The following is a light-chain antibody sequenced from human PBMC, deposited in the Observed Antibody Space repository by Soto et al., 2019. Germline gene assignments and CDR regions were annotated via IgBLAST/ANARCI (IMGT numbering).Light chain of an antibody. CDR3: QQSYSTPLYT. J-gene: IGKJ2*01. CDR2: AAS. V-gene: IGKV1-39*01. Sequence: DIQMTQSPSSLSASVGDRVTITCRASQNISSYLNWYQQKPGKAPKLLIHAASSLQSGVPSRFSGSGSGTDFTLTISSLQPEDFATYYCQQSYSTPLYTFGQGTKLEIK. CDR1: QNISSY.